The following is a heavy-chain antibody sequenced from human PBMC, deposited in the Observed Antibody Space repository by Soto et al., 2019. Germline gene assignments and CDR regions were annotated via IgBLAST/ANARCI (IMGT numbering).Heavy chain of an antibody. V-gene: IGHV1-69*01. D-gene: IGHD1-26*01. Sequence: QVQLVQSGAEVKKPGSSVKVSCKASGGTFSSYSINWVRQAPGQGLEWMGEIIPIFGTAKYAQKFQGRVTITADESTSIAYMELSSLRSEDTAVYYCARDGGRHSGGIDYWGQGTLVTVSS. CDR1: GGTFSSYS. CDR3: ARDGGRHSGGIDY. CDR2: IIPIFGTA. J-gene: IGHJ4*02.